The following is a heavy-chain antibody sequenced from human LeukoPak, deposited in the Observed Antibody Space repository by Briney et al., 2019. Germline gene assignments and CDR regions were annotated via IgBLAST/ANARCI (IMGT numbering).Heavy chain of an antibody. CDR1: GLAFSAYK. Sequence: GGSLRLSCAASGLAFSAYKMHWVRQAPRKGLVWVSRITTDGYTTDYADFVQGRFTASRDNTKNTWSLEMNSLRAEDTAVYYCVVGGSPGYWGQGTLVTVSS. CDR3: VVGGSPGY. V-gene: IGHV3-74*01. CDR2: ITTDGYTT. J-gene: IGHJ4*02. D-gene: IGHD2-15*01.